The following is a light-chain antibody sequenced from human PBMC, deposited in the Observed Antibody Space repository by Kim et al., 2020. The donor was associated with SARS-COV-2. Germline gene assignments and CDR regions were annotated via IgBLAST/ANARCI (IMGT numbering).Light chain of an antibody. V-gene: IGKV3-15*01. CDR1: QSLGIK. CDR3: QQYNDWPYT. CDR2: GVT. Sequence: SVSPGERVTLSCRASQSLGIKLAWYQQKPGQAPRLLNYGVTTRAIDVPDRFSGGGSGTEFTLTISSLQSEDSAVYYCQQYNDWPYTFGQGTKLEI. J-gene: IGKJ2*01.